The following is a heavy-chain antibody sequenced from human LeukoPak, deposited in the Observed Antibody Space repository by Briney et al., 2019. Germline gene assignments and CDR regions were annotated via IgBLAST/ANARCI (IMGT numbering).Heavy chain of an antibody. J-gene: IGHJ5*02. Sequence: SETLSLTCTVSGGSISSYYWSWIRQPPGKGLEWIGYIYYSGSTNYNPSLKSRVTISVDTSKNQFSLKLSSVTAADTAVYYCARVVDCSSTSCYLFSAGFDPWGQGTLVTVSS. V-gene: IGHV4-59*01. CDR3: ARVVDCSSTSCYLFSAGFDP. CDR2: IYYSGST. D-gene: IGHD2-2*01. CDR1: GGSISSYY.